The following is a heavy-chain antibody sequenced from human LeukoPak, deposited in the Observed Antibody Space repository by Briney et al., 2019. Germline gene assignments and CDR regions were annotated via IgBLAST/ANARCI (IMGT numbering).Heavy chain of an antibody. J-gene: IGHJ5*02. V-gene: IGHV3-7*01. CDR1: GFTFSSYS. CDR3: AAAVAGSRGWFDL. CDR2: IKQDGSEK. Sequence: GGSLRLSCAASGFTFSSYSMSWVRQAPGKGLEWVANIKQDGSEKYYVDSVKGRFTISRDDAKNSLYLQMNSLRAEDTAVYYCAAAVAGSRGWFDLWGQGTLVTVSS. D-gene: IGHD6-19*01.